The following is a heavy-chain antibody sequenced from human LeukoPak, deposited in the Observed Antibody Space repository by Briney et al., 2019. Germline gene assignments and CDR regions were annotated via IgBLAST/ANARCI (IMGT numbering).Heavy chain of an antibody. D-gene: IGHD3-3*01. Sequence: SETLSLTCAVSGYSISSGYYWGWIRQPPGKGLEWIGSIYHSGSTYYNPSPKSRVTMSVDTSKNQFSLKLSSVTAADTAVYYCARDLGVTIFGLSNGMDVWGQGTTVTVSS. CDR1: GYSISSGYY. J-gene: IGHJ6*02. CDR3: ARDLGVTIFGLSNGMDV. V-gene: IGHV4-38-2*02. CDR2: IYHSGST.